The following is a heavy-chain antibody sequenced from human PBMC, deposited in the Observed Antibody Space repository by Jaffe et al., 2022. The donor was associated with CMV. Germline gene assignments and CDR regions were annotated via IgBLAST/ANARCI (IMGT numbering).Heavy chain of an antibody. Sequence: QVQLVQSGAEVKKPGASVKVSCKASGYTFTSYAMHWVRQAPGQRLEWMGWINAGNGNTKYSQKFQGRVTITRDTSASTAYMELSSLRSEDTAVYYCARGPHTYCTNGVCLDAFDIWGQGTMVTVSS. V-gene: IGHV1-3*01. CDR1: GYTFTSYA. J-gene: IGHJ3*02. CDR2: INAGNGNT. CDR3: ARGPHTYCTNGVCLDAFDI. D-gene: IGHD2-8*01.